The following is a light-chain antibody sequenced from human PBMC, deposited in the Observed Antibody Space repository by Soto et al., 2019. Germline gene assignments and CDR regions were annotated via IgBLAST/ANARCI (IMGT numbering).Light chain of an antibody. CDR1: QSVSSN. CDR3: QQYNNWPHT. V-gene: IGKV3-15*01. Sequence: EIVMTQSPATLSVSPGERATLSCRASQSVSSNLAWYQQKPGQAPRLLIYGASTRATGIPARFSGSGSGTEFTLTISSLQSEDFPVYYCQQYNNWPHTFGQGTKVEIK. CDR2: GAS. J-gene: IGKJ1*01.